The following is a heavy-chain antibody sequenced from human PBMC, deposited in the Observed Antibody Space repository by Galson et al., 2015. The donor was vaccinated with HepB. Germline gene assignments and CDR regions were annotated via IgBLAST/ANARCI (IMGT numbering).Heavy chain of an antibody. CDR2: IKQDGREK. CDR3: ARNRGSGWYDSTHYYGMDV. CDR1: GLTFTNYW. D-gene: IGHD6-19*01. J-gene: IGHJ6*02. V-gene: IGHV3-7*03. Sequence: SLRLSCAASGLTFTNYWMSWVRQAPGKGLEWVANIKQDGREKYYVDSVKGRFSISRANAKSSLYLQMNSLRAEDTAGYYCARNRGSGWYDSTHYYGMDVWGQGTTVTVSS.